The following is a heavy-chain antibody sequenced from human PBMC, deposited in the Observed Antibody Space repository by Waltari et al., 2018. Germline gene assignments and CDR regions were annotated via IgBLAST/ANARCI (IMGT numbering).Heavy chain of an antibody. D-gene: IGHD5-12*01. Sequence: VQLVQSGAEVKKPGSSVKVSCKASGGTFSSYAISWVRQAPGQGLEWMGLVDPEDGETIYAEKFQGRVTITADTSTDTAYMELSSLRSEDTAVYYCATVHSGYVWGQGTLVTVSS. V-gene: IGHV1-69-2*01. CDR3: ATVHSGYV. J-gene: IGHJ4*02. CDR2: VDPEDGET. CDR1: GGTFSSYA.